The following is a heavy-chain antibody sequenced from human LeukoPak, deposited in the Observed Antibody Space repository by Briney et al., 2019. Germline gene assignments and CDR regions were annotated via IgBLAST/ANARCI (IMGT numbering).Heavy chain of an antibody. Sequence: GGSLRLSCAASGFTFSSYEMNWVRQAPGKGLEWVSYISSSGSTIYYADSVKGRFTISRDNAKNSLYLQMNSLRAEDTAVYYCARDPGLWSSLYYFDYWGQGTLVTVSS. CDR1: GFTFSSYE. CDR2: ISSSGSTI. CDR3: ARDPGLWSSLYYFDY. V-gene: IGHV3-48*03. J-gene: IGHJ4*02. D-gene: IGHD3-3*01.